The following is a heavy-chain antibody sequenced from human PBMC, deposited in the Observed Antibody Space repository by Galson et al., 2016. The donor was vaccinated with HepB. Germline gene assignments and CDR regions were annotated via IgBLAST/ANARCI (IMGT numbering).Heavy chain of an antibody. CDR3: ARDYYGPGSGLGY. CDR1: GGTFNSYD. CDR2: IIPLFGTA. Sequence: SVKVSCKASGGTFNSYDFSWVRQAPGQGLEWMGGIIPLFGTANYAQKFQGRLTITADESTTTVYMDLSSLRSQATAVYFCARDYYGPGSGLGYWGQGTLVTVSS. J-gene: IGHJ4*02. V-gene: IGHV1-69*13. D-gene: IGHD3-10*01.